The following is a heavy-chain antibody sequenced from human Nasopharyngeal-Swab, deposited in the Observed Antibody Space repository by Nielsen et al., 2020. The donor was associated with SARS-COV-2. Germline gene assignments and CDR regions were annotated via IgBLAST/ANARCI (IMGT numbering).Heavy chain of an antibody. Sequence: GESLKISCAASGFTFSSYGMHWVRQAPGKGLEWVAVISYDGSNKYYADSVKGRFTISRDNSKNTLYLQMSSLRAEDTAVYYCAKDSWDIVVVVAVPYYYYYMDVWGKGTTVTVSS. CDR3: AKDSWDIVVVVAVPYYYYYMDV. J-gene: IGHJ6*03. D-gene: IGHD2-15*01. CDR2: ISYDGSNK. V-gene: IGHV3-30*18. CDR1: GFTFSSYG.